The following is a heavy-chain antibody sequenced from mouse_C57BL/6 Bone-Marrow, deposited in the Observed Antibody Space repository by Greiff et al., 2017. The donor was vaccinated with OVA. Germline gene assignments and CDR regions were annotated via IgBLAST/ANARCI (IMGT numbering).Heavy chain of an antibody. CDR3: ARSSIYYYGSSLDYFDY. CDR2: IDPSDSET. D-gene: IGHD1-1*01. Sequence: VQLQQSGAELVRPGSSVKLSCKASGYTFTSYWMHWVKQRPIQGLEWIGNIDPSDSETHYNQKFKDKATLTVDKSSSTAYMQLSSLTSEDSAVYYCARSSIYYYGSSLDYFDYWGQGTTLTVSS. V-gene: IGHV1-52*01. J-gene: IGHJ2*01. CDR1: GYTFTSYW.